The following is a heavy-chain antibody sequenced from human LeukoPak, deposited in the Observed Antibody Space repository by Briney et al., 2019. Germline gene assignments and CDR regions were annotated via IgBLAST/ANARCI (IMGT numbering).Heavy chain of an antibody. J-gene: IGHJ4*02. CDR3: ARAVGVSGYGRFNDY. D-gene: IGHD5-12*01. CDR2: IYYNGNT. CDR1: GGSISTSY. Sequence: PSETLSLTCTVSGGSISTSYWSWIRQPPGKGLEWIGNIYYNGNTNYNPSLKSRFTISLDTSKNQFSLRLSSVTAADTAVYYCARAVGVSGYGRFNDYWGQGILVTVSS. V-gene: IGHV4-59*01.